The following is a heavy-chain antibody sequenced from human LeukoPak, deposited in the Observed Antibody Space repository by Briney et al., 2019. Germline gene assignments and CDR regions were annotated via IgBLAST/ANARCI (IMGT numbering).Heavy chain of an antibody. J-gene: IGHJ4*02. V-gene: IGHV3-21*01. CDR2: ISSSSSYI. CDR1: GFTFSSYS. D-gene: IGHD3-22*01. CDR3: ARDSYNYYDSSGYYYSKDC. Sequence: GGSLRLSCAASGFTFSSYSMNWVRQAPGKGLEWVSSISSSSSYIYYADSVKVRFTISRDNAKNSLYLQMNSLRAEDTAVYYCARDSYNYYDSSGYYYSKDCWGQGTLVTVSS.